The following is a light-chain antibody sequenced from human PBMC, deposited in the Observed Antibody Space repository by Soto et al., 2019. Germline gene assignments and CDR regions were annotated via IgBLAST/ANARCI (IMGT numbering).Light chain of an antibody. CDR3: XXXXXXPPEVT. V-gene: IGKV3-11*01. J-gene: IGKJ3*01. CDR1: QSVSSS. Sequence: EIVLTQSPDTLSLSPGERATLSCRASQSVSSSLAWYQQIPGQAPRLLIYDASNRATGIPARFSGSGSGTDFTLTISSLEPEXFAXXXXXXXXXXPPEVTFGPGTKVDIK. CDR2: DAS.